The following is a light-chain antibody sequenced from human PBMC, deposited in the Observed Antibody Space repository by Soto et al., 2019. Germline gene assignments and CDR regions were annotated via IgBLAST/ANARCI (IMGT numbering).Light chain of an antibody. CDR1: SSDVGAYDY. CDR3: SSYTSSSTRV. V-gene: IGLV2-14*03. J-gene: IGLJ1*01. Sequence: QSALTQPASVSGSPGQSITISCTGTSSDVGAYDYVFWYQQHPDKAPKLMIYEVSNRASGVSNRFSGSKSVNTATPTNSGLQADDEADYYCSSYTSSSTRVFGTGTKVTVL. CDR2: EVS.